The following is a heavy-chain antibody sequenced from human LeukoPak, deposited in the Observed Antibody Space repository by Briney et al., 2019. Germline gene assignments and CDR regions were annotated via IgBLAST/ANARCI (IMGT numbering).Heavy chain of an antibody. J-gene: IGHJ4*02. D-gene: IGHD5/OR15-5a*01. Sequence: AGGSLRLSCAASGFTFSSYGMHWVRQAPGKGLEWVAMIWYDGSNTYYADSVKGRFTISRDNSKNTLFLQMDSLRAEGTAVYYCARDRSTTHFDYWGQGTLVTVSS. CDR3: ARDRSTTHFDY. CDR1: GFTFSSYG. V-gene: IGHV3-33*01. CDR2: IWYDGSNT.